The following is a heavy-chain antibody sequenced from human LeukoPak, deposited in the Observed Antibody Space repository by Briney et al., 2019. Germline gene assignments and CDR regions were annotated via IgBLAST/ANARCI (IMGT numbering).Heavy chain of an antibody. V-gene: IGHV3-23*01. Sequence: GGSLRLSCAASGFTFGDYVMTWARQAPGGRLEWVSAIAGGSESTHYADSVQGRFTISRDNSKNTLYLQMNSLRVEDTAVCYCAKRLRGELPCLDYWGQGSLVTVSS. CDR3: AKRLRGELPCLDY. D-gene: IGHD1-7*01. CDR1: GFTFGDYV. J-gene: IGHJ4*02. CDR2: IAGGSEST.